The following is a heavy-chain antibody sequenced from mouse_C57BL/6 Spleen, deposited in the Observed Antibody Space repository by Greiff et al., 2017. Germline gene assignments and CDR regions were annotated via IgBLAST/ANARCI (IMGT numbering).Heavy chain of an antibody. Sequence: VQLQQSGPELVKPGASVKISCKASGYTFTDYYMNWVKQSHGKSLEWIGDINPNNGGTSYNQKFKGKATLTVDKSSSTAYMELRSLTSEDSAVYYCARSVYYYGSSQYYFDYWGQGTTLTVSS. D-gene: IGHD1-1*01. CDR3: ARSVYYYGSSQYYFDY. V-gene: IGHV1-26*01. CDR2: INPNNGGT. CDR1: GYTFTDYY. J-gene: IGHJ2*01.